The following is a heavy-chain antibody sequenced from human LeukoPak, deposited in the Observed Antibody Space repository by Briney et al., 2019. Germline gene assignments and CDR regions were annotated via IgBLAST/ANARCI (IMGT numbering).Heavy chain of an antibody. Sequence: HAGGSLRLSCGASGFTFSSYDMHWVRQATGKGLEWVSAIGTAGDTYYPGSVKGRFTISRENAKNSLYLQMNSLRAGDTAVYYCARGVAAAGIDYWGQGTLVTVSS. CDR2: IGTAGDT. CDR3: ARGVAAAGIDY. J-gene: IGHJ4*02. CDR1: GFTFSSYD. D-gene: IGHD6-13*01. V-gene: IGHV3-13*01.